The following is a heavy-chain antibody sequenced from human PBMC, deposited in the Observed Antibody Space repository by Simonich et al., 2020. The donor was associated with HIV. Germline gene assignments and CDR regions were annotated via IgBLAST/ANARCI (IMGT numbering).Heavy chain of an antibody. Sequence: QVQLQESGPRLVKPSETLSLTCAVSGYSISSGFYWGWIRQPPGTGLGWSVVFHFGRTYSNPSLKRRVTNTVDPSKNKLSLKLTSGTAADTAVYYCARGPAPKWEVQWGPNWFDPWGQGTLVTVSS. D-gene: IGHD1-26*01. V-gene: IGHV4-38-2*01. J-gene: IGHJ5*02. CDR3: ARGPAPKWEVQWGPNWFDP. CDR1: GYSISSGFY. CDR2: FHFGRT.